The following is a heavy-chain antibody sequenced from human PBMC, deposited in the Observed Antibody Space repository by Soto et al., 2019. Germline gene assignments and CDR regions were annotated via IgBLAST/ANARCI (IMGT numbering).Heavy chain of an antibody. CDR3: ARDGRDYDFWSGSPAGGIDY. CDR2: ISSSSSYT. CDR1: GFTFSDYY. D-gene: IGHD3-3*01. J-gene: IGHJ4*02. Sequence: QVQLVESGGGLVQPGGSLRLSCAASGFTFSDYYMSWIRQAPGKGLEWVSYISSSSSYTNYADSVKGRFTISRDNAKNSLYLQMNSLRAEDTAVYYCARDGRDYDFWSGSPAGGIDYWGQGTLVTVSS. V-gene: IGHV3-11*06.